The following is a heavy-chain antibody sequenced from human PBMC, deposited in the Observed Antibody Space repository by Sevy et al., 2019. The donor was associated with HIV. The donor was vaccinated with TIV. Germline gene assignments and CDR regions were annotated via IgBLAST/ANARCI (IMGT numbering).Heavy chain of an antibody. D-gene: IGHD4-17*01. CDR1: GFTFSDYY. Sequence: GGSLRLSCAVSGFTFSDYYMTWIRQSPGKGLEWVSYISSGSSYTNYADSVKGRFTISRDNDKNSLYLEIHTLTPEDTADYYCARSRSNYADYYFDYWGQGTVVTVSS. V-gene: IGHV3-11*06. CDR2: ISSGSSYT. J-gene: IGHJ4*02. CDR3: ARSRSNYADYYFDY.